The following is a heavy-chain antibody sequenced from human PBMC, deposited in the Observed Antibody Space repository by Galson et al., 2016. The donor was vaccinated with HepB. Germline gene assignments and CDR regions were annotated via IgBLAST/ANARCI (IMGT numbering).Heavy chain of an antibody. J-gene: IGHJ4*02. CDR3: ARGPAYFDY. CDR1: GYTFTTYT. Sequence: SVKVSCKASGYTFTTYTVHWVRQAPGQRLEWMGWISGGNANTKYSQKFQGRVTFTRDTSASTAYMELSSLTSEDTAVYYCARGPAYFDYWCQGTLVTVSS. CDR2: ISGGNANT. V-gene: IGHV1-3*01. D-gene: IGHD2-2*01.